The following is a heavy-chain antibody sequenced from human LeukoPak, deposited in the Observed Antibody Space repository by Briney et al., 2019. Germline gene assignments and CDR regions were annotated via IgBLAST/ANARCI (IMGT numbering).Heavy chain of an antibody. CDR2: INPNSGGT. Sequence: ASVKVSCKTSGYTFTNYDINWVRQATGQGLEWMGWINPNSGGTNYAQRFQGRVTMTRDTSISTAYMELSRLRSDDTAVYYCARGSMACSSTSCYYGGHWFDPWGQGTLVTVSS. CDR3: ARGSMACSSTSCYYGGHWFDP. CDR1: GYTFTNYD. J-gene: IGHJ5*02. D-gene: IGHD2-2*01. V-gene: IGHV1-2*02.